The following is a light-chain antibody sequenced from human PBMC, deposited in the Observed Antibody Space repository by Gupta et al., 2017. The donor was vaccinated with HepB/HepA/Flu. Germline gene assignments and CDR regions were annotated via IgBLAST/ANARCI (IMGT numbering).Light chain of an antibody. CDR2: AAS. CDR3: QQLNSYPLVT. V-gene: IGKV1-9*01. Sequence: DIQLTQSPSFLSASVGDRVTITCRASQGISSYLAWYQQKPGKAPKLLIYAASTLQSGVPSRLSGSGSGTEFTLTISSLQPEDFATYYCQQLNSYPLVTFGQGHDWRLN. J-gene: IGKJ5*01. CDR1: QGISSY.